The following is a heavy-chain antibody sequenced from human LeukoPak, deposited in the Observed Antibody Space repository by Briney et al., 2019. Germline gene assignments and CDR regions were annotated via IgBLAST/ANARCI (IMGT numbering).Heavy chain of an antibody. J-gene: IGHJ6*03. D-gene: IGHD5-18*01. CDR2: IYRDGST. CDR3: ARVNRAMTAVYYYYMVV. Sequence: GGSLRLSCAASGFTFSSYGMHWVRQAPGKGLEWVSVIYRDGSTYYADSVKGRFTISRDNSKNTLYLQMNSLSAEDTAVYYCARVNRAMTAVYYYYMVVWGKGTTVTVSS. V-gene: IGHV3-66*01. CDR1: GFTFSSYG.